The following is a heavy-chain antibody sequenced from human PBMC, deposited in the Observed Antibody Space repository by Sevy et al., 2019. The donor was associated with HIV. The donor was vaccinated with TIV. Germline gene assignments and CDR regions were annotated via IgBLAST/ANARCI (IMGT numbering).Heavy chain of an antibody. D-gene: IGHD5-18*01. J-gene: IGHJ4*02. CDR1: GFTFSDYY. CDR3: ARDRYTYGSYYFDY. V-gene: IGHV3-11*01. Sequence: GGSLRLSCAASGFTFSDYYMSWIRQAPGKGLEWVSYISSSGSTIYYAASVKGRFTISRDNAKNSLYLQMNGLRAEDTAVYYCARDRYTYGSYYFDYWGQGTLVTVSS. CDR2: ISSSGSTI.